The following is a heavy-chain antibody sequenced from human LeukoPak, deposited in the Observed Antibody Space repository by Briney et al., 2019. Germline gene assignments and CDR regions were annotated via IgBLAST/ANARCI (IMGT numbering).Heavy chain of an antibody. D-gene: IGHD3-9*01. CDR3: TTDHYVFLTGYFLYFFDY. CDR1: GFTFSNAW. Sequence: GGSLRLSCAASGFTFSNAWMTWVRQAPGKGLEWVGHIRSKTDGGTTGYAAPVKGRFTISRDDSKNTLYLQMNSLKTEDTAVYYCTTDHYVFLTGYFLYFFDYWGQGTLVTVSS. CDR2: IRSKTDGGTT. J-gene: IGHJ4*02. V-gene: IGHV3-15*01.